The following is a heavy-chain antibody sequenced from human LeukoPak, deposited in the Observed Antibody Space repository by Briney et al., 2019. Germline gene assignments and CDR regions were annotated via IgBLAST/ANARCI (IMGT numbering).Heavy chain of an antibody. J-gene: IGHJ6*01. D-gene: IGHD2-2*02. CDR1: GGSFSGYY. CDR2: INHSGST. CDR3: TRSGLTGMREYPRADYYYYDMDV. V-gene: IGHV4-34*01. Sequence: SETLSLTCAVYGGSFSGYYWSWIRQPPGKGLEWIGEINHSGSTNYNPSLKSRVTISVDTSKNQFSLKLSSVTAADTAVYFCTRSGLTGMREYPRADYYYYDMDVWGQGTAVTVSS.